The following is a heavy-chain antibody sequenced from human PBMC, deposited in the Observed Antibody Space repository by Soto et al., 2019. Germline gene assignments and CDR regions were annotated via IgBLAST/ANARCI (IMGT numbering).Heavy chain of an antibody. CDR2: INAGNGNT. CDR1: GYTFTSYA. CDR3: ARINVKSDYYYYYGMDV. Sequence: QVKLVHSGAEEKKPGASVKVSCKASGYTFTSYAMHWVRQAPGQRLEWMGWINAGNGNTKYSQKFQGRVTITRDTSASTAYMELSSLRSEDTAVYYCARINVKSDYYYYYGMDVWGQGTTVTVSS. J-gene: IGHJ6*02. V-gene: IGHV1-3*05.